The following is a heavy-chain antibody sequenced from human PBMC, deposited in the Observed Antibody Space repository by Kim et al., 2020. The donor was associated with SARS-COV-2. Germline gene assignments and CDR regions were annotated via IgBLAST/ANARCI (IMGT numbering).Heavy chain of an antibody. Sequence: YYAASVKGRFTISRDNAKNSLYLQMNSLRAEDTAVYYCARSSSGYYGFDYWGQGTLVTVSS. CDR3: ARSSSGYYGFDY. D-gene: IGHD3-22*01. J-gene: IGHJ4*02. V-gene: IGHV3-21*01.